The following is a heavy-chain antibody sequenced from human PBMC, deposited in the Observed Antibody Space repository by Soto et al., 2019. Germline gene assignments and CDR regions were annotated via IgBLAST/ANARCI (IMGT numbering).Heavy chain of an antibody. V-gene: IGHV1-8*01. D-gene: IGHD2-2*01. CDR2: MNPNSGNT. J-gene: IGHJ6*02. Sequence: VRLVQSGAEVKKPGASVKVSCKASGYTFTSYDINWVRQATGQGLEWMGWMNPNSGNTGYAQKFQGRVTMTRNTAIRTAYMELSSLRSEDTAVYYCPRGWDIVVVPAENYYDYYGMDVWGQGTTVTVSS. CDR3: PRGWDIVVVPAENYYDYYGMDV. CDR1: GYTFTSYD.